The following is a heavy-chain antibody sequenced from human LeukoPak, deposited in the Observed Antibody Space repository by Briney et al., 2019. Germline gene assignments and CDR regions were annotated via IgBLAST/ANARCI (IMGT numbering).Heavy chain of an antibody. Sequence: AASVKVSCKASGYTFTGYYMHWVRQAPGQGLEWMGWINPNSGGTNYAQKFQGWVTMTRDTSISTAYMELSRLRSDDTAVYYCARVKWELSSHDGAFDIWGQGTMVTVSS. CDR2: INPNSGGT. CDR1: GYTFTGYY. CDR3: ARVKWELSSHDGAFDI. J-gene: IGHJ3*02. D-gene: IGHD1-26*01. V-gene: IGHV1-2*04.